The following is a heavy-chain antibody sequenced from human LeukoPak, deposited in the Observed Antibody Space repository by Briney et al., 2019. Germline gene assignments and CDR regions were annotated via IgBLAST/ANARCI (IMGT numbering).Heavy chain of an antibody. V-gene: IGHV4-31*03. D-gene: IGHD3-22*01. CDR3: ASMYEYYYDSSGYYPLWY. CDR1: GGSISSGDYY. J-gene: IGHJ4*02. Sequence: SQTLSLTCTVSGGSISSGDYYWSWIRQHPGKGLEWIGYIYYSGSTYYNPSLKSRVTISVDTSKNQFSLKLSSVTAADTAVYHCASMYEYYYDSSGYYPLWYWGQGTLVTVSS. CDR2: IYYSGST.